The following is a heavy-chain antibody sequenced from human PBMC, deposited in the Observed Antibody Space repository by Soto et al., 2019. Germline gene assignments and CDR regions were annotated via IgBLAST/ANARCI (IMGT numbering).Heavy chain of an antibody. D-gene: IGHD6-19*01. CDR3: ARTKTVAGSTEYFHY. J-gene: IGHJ1*01. V-gene: IGHV1-2*04. Sequence: GASVKVSCKASGYTFTSYYMHWVRQAPGQGLEWMGWINPNSGGTNYAQKFQGCVTMTRDTSITTVYMELSRLTSDDTAVYFCARTKTVAGSTEYFHYWGQGTPVTVS. CDR2: INPNSGGT. CDR1: GYTFTSYY.